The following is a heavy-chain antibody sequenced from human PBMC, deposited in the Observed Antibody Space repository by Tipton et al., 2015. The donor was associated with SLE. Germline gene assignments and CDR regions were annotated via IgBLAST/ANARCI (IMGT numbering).Heavy chain of an antibody. CDR2: IKKDGSQK. CDR3: VGGNFNYEDAVDV. V-gene: IGHV3-7*04. Sequence: SLRLFCAASGFTFSNYWMTWVRQAPGKGLEWVANIKKDGSQKFYVDSVKGRFTISRDNAKKSLSLQMNSLRAEDTAVYYCVGGNFNYEDAVDVWGRGTMVTVSS. D-gene: IGHD1-7*01. CDR1: GFTFSNYW. J-gene: IGHJ3*01.